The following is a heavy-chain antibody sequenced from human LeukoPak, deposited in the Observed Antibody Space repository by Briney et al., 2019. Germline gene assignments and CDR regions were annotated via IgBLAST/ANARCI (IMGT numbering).Heavy chain of an antibody. CDR2: ISFDGSNK. CDR1: GFTFSSYA. D-gene: IGHD2-2*01. J-gene: IGHJ6*04. Sequence: GGSLRLSCAASGFTFSSYAMHWVRQAPGKGLKWVAVISFDGSNKYYADSVKGRFTISRANSNHTPYLQINSLRDEDTAVYYCGGVPNIPVVPAAPSYYYYGMDVWGKGTTVTVSS. CDR3: GGVPNIPVVPAAPSYYYYGMDV. V-gene: IGHV3-30*04.